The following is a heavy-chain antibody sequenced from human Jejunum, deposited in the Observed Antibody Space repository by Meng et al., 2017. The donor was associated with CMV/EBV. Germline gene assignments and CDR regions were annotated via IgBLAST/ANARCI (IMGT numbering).Heavy chain of an antibody. CDR3: AHRPWAVKEGGGRVGPGPAFDF. D-gene: IGHD3-16*01. CDR1: GGG. Sequence: GGGVGWIRQPPGKALEGLALIYWNDDERDRTSLRSRLTITKDTSKNQVVLTLNNVDPEDTATYFCAHRPWAVKEGGGRVGPGPAFDFWGRGTLVTVSS. CDR2: IYWNDDE. J-gene: IGHJ4*02. V-gene: IGHV2-5*01.